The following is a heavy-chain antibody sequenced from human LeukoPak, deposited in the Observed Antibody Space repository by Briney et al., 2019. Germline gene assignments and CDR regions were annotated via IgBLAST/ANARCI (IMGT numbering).Heavy chain of an antibody. V-gene: IGHV3-30*18. D-gene: IGHD2-21*02. J-gene: IGHJ4*02. CDR1: GFTFSSYG. CDR3: AKDLQVTPAY. CDR2: ISYDGTNK. Sequence: GGSLRLSCAASGFTFSSYGMHWVRQAPGKGLEWVAFISYDGTNKYFADSVRGRFTISRDNSKNTLYLQMNSLRAEDTAVYYCAKDLQVTPAYWGQGTLVTVSS.